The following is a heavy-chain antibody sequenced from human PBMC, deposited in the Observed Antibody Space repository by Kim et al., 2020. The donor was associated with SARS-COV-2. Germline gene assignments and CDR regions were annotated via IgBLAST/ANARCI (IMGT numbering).Heavy chain of an antibody. D-gene: IGHD3-10*01. V-gene: IGHV3-53*01. Sequence: ADSVKGRFTISRDNSKNTLYLQMNSLRGEDTAVYYCARGYAGSGKNAFDIWGQGTMVTVSS. J-gene: IGHJ3*02. CDR3: ARGYAGSGKNAFDI.